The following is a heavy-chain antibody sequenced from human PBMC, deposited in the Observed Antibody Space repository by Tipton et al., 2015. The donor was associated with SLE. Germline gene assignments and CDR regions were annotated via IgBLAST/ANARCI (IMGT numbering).Heavy chain of an antibody. Sequence: TLSLTCAVYGGSFSGYYWSWIRQPPGKGLEWIGEINHRGSTNYNPSLKSGITISVDTSKNQFSLRLSSVTAADTALYYCARGDLYSDYVWGTLRGAFDIWGQGTVVTVSS. J-gene: IGHJ3*02. CDR2: INHRGST. V-gene: IGHV4-34*01. D-gene: IGHD3-16*01. CDR1: GGSFSGYY. CDR3: ARGDLYSDYVWGTLRGAFDI.